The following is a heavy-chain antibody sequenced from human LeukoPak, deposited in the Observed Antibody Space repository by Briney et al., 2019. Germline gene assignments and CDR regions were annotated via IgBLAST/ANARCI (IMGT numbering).Heavy chain of an antibody. V-gene: IGHV4-59*08. CDR3: ARQREVVVADNYYYYGMDV. CDR2: IYYSGST. J-gene: IGHJ6*02. Sequence: SETLYLTCTVSGGSISSYYWSWIRQPPGKGLEWIGYIYYSGSTNCNPSLKSRVTISVDTSKNQFSLKLSSVTAADTAVYYCARQREVVVADNYYYYGMDVWGQGTTVTVSS. CDR1: GGSISSYY. D-gene: IGHD2-15*01.